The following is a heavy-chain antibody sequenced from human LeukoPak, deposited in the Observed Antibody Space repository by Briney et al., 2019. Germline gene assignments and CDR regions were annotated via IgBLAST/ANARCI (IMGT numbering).Heavy chain of an antibody. D-gene: IGHD3-10*01. CDR2: ILPIFDTG. CDR1: GGTFSNYA. V-gene: IGHV1-69*13. J-gene: IGHJ6*03. CDR3: ARQAYYYGSGSYFYYYYMDV. Sequence: SVKVSCKASGGTFSNYAISWVRQAPGQGLEWMGGILPIFDTGNYAQKFQGRVTVTADASTSTAYMELSSLRSEDTAVYYCARQAYYYGSGSYFYYYYMDVWGKGTTVTVSS.